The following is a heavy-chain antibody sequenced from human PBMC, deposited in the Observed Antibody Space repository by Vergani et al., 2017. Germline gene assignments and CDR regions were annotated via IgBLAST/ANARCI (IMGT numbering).Heavy chain of an antibody. D-gene: IGHD1-26*01. CDR3: AGSGGKLGRPHFDY. CDR1: GGTFSSYA. J-gene: IGHJ4*02. V-gene: IGHV1-69*01. CDR2: IIPIFGTA. Sequence: QVQLVQSGAEVKKPGSSVKVSCKASGGTFSSYAISWVRQAPGQGLEWMGGIIPIFGTANYAQKFQGRVTITADESTSTAYMERSSLRSEDTAVYYCAGSGGKLGRPHFDYWGQGTLVTVSS.